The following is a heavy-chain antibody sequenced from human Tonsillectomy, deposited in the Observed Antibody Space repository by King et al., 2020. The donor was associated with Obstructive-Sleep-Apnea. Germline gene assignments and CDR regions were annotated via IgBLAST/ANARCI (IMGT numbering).Heavy chain of an antibody. CDR3: ASSSGYFDY. CDR1: GFTFIEYY. V-gene: IGHV3-11*01. Sequence: VQLVESGGGLVKPGGSLRLSFAASGFTFIEYYMTWIRQAPGKGLEWVSYISSSGSMKYYADSVKGRFSISRDNAKKSLYLQMNSLRAEDTAVYYCASSSGYFDYWGQGTLVTVSS. CDR2: ISSSGSMK. J-gene: IGHJ4*02. D-gene: IGHD3-22*01.